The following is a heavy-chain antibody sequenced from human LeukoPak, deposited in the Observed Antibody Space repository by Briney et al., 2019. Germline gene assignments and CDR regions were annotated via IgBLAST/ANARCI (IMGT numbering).Heavy chain of an antibody. D-gene: IGHD1-1*01. J-gene: IGHJ4*02. CDR1: GFTFSSYA. Sequence: PGRSLRLSCAASGFTFSSYAMSWVRQAPGKGLEWVSAISGSGGGTYYADSVKGRFTISRDNSKNTLYLQMNSLRAEDTAVYYCAKGPSWKSLYCFDYWGQGTLVTVSS. CDR2: ISGSGGGT. CDR3: AKGPSWKSLYCFDY. V-gene: IGHV3-23*01.